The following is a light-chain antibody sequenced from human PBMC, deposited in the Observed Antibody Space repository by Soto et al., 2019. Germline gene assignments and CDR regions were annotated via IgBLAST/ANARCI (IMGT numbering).Light chain of an antibody. CDR3: QQYNDNWT. CDR1: QSISSW. CDR2: KAS. J-gene: IGKJ1*01. V-gene: IGKV1-5*03. Sequence: DIQTTHSPSTLSASVGDRDTKTCLASQSISSWLAWYQQKPGKAPKLLIYKASTLQSGVPSRFSGSGSGTEFTLAISSLQPDDSATYYCQQYNDNWTFGQGTKVDIK.